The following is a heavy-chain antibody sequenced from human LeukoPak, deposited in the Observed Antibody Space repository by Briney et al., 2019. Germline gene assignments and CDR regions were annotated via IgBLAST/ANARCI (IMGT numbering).Heavy chain of an antibody. J-gene: IGHJ4*02. CDR2: INHSGST. CDR3: ARAPDYGDVWSPFDY. CDR1: GGSFSGYY. V-gene: IGHV4-34*01. D-gene: IGHD4-17*01. Sequence: PSETLSLTCAVYGGSFSGYYWSWIRQPPGKGLEWIGEINHSGSTNYNPSLKSRVTISVDTSKNQFSLKLSSVTAADTAVYYCARAPDYGDVWSPFDYWGQGTLVTVSS.